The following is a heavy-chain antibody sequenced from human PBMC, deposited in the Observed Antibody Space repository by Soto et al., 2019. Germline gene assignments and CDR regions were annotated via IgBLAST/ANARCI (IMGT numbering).Heavy chain of an antibody. CDR1: GGSISSYY. CDR3: ARGRYSSSSFYWFDP. J-gene: IGHJ5*02. D-gene: IGHD6-6*01. CDR2: MYYGGRT. V-gene: IGHV4-59*01. Sequence: PSETLSLTCTVSGGSISSYYWSWIRQPPGKGLEWIGHMYYGGRTNYNPSLKSRVTISVDTSKNQFSLKLSSVTAADTAVYYCARGRYSSSSFYWFDPWGQGTLVTVSS.